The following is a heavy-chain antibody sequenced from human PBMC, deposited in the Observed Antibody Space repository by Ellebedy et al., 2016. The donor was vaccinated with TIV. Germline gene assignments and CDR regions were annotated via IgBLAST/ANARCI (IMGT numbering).Heavy chain of an antibody. Sequence: AASVKVSCKASGGTFSSYAISWVRQAPGQGLEWMGRIIPILGIANYAQKFQGRVTITADKSTSTAYMELSSLRSEDTAVYYCASWWSYGGNPLNAFDIWGQGTMVTVSS. J-gene: IGHJ3*02. CDR3: ASWWSYGGNPLNAFDI. D-gene: IGHD4-23*01. CDR2: IIPILGIA. V-gene: IGHV1-69*04. CDR1: GGTFSSYA.